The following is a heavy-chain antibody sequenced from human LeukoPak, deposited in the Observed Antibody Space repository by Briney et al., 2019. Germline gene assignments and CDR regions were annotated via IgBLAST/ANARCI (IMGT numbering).Heavy chain of an antibody. CDR2: INPNSGGT. Sequence: GGSVKVSCKASGYTFTGYYMHWVRQAPGQGLEWMGWINPNSGGTNYAQKFRGWVTMTRDTSISTAYMELSRLRSDDTAVYYCARGGALWFGESRVDYWGQGTLVTVSS. J-gene: IGHJ4*02. D-gene: IGHD3-10*01. V-gene: IGHV1-2*04. CDR1: GYTFTGYY. CDR3: ARGGALWFGESRVDY.